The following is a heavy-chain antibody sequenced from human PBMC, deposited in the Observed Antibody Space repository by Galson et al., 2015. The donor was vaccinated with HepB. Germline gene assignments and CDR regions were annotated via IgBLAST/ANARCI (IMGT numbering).Heavy chain of an antibody. D-gene: IGHD6-19*01. Sequence: SLRLSCAASGFTVSSNYMSWVRQAPGKGLEWVSVIYSGGSTYYADSVKGRFTISRDNSKNTLYLQMNSLRAEDTAVYYCARLLSVAGLFDYWGQGTLVTVSS. J-gene: IGHJ4*02. CDR1: GFTVSSNY. V-gene: IGHV3-66*04. CDR3: ARLLSVAGLFDY. CDR2: IYSGGST.